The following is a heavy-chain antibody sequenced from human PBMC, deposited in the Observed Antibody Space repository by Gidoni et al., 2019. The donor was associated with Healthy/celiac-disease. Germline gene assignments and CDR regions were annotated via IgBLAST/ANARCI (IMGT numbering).Heavy chain of an antibody. D-gene: IGHD1-7*01. CDR3: ARLYNWNYGETNWFDP. Sequence: QVQLVQSGAEGKKPGSSVKVSCKASAGTFSSYAISWVRQAPGQGLEWMGRIIPILGIANYAQKFQGRVTITADKSTSTAYMELSSLRSEDTAVYYCARLYNWNYGETNWFDPWGQGTLVTVSS. J-gene: IGHJ5*02. V-gene: IGHV1-69*04. CDR2: IIPILGIA. CDR1: AGTFSSYA.